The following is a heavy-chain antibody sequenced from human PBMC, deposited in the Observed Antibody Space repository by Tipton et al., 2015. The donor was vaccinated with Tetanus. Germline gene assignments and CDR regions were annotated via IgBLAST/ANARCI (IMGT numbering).Heavy chain of an antibody. V-gene: IGHV4-30-2*01. CDR1: GGSFTSDNSY. CDR3: ARAHYDFWSSDSYYYGMDV. CDR2: INYSGSS. J-gene: IGHJ6*02. Sequence: TLSLTCTVSGGSFTSDNSYWSWIRKPPGKGLEWIGYINYSGSSNYSPSLKSRVSISVAGSNNQFSLNLNSVTAADTAVYYCARAHYDFWSSDSYYYGMDVWGQGTSVTVSS. D-gene: IGHD3-3*01.